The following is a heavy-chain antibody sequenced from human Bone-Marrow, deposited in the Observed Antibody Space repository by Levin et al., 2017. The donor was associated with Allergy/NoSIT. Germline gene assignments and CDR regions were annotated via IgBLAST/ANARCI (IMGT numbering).Heavy chain of an antibody. CDR3: ARESSYVYFDH. CDR2: ITDSGAST. Sequence: GGSLRLSCAGSGFTFDFYAMSWVRPAPGKGLEWVSVITDSGASTHYGASVKGRFTISRDNSKNTLYLQMNSLRADDTAVYYCARESSYVYFDHWGQGTLVTVSS. D-gene: IGHD5-18*01. V-gene: IGHV3-23*01. CDR1: GFTFDFYA. J-gene: IGHJ4*02.